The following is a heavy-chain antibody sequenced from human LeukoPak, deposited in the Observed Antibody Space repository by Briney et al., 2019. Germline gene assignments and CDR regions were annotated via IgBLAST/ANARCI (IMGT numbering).Heavy chain of an antibody. Sequence: ASVTVSFKASGGSFSIYAISWVRQAPGQGLEWMGGIILIFGTANYAQKFQGRVTITGDESTSTAYMEMSSLRSEDTAVYYCARSSSDRLRYFHWYNLAEYFQNTGQGTPVTASS. J-gene: IGHJ1*01. CDR1: GGSFSIYA. D-gene: IGHD3-9*01. CDR2: IILIFGTA. V-gene: IGHV1-69*13. CDR3: ARSSSDRLRYFHWYNLAEYFQN.